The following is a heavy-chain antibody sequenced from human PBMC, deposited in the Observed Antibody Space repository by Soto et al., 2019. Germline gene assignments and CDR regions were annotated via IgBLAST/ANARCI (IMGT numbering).Heavy chain of an antibody. D-gene: IGHD6-19*01. Sequence: QVQLQESGPGLVKPSGALSLTCAVSNGSISSDNWWSWVRQPPGKGLEWIGEIFHSGTANYNPSLKSRITISVDKSKNQFSLEMNAVTAADTAVYYCARGGGWLFAHWGQGTLVTVSS. V-gene: IGHV4-4*02. J-gene: IGHJ1*01. CDR1: NGSISSDNW. CDR2: IFHSGTA. CDR3: ARGGGWLFAH.